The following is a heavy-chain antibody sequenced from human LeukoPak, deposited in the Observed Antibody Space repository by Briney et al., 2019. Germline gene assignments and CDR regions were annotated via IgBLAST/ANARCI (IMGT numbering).Heavy chain of an antibody. J-gene: IGHJ4*02. CDR2: IYYSGST. V-gene: IGHV4-39*01. Sequence: PSETLCLTCTVSGGSISSSSYYWGWIRQPPGKGLEWIGSIYYSGSTYYNPSLKSRVTISVDTSKNQFSLKLSSVTAADTAVYYCARQIWSSSSSFDYWGQGTLVTVSS. CDR1: GGSISSSSYY. CDR3: ARQIWSSSSSFDY. D-gene: IGHD6-6*01.